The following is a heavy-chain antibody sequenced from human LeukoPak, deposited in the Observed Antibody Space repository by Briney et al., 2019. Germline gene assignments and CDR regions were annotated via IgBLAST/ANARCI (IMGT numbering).Heavy chain of an antibody. J-gene: IGHJ4*02. Sequence: ASVKVSCKASGYTFTGYYMHWVRQAPGQGLEWMGIINPSGGSTSYAQKFQGRVTMTRDTSTGTVYMELSSLRSEDTAVYYCARDRVDCGGVCYGGYFDYWGQGTLVTVSS. V-gene: IGHV1-46*01. D-gene: IGHD2-21*02. CDR2: INPSGGST. CDR3: ARDRVDCGGVCYGGYFDY. CDR1: GYTFTGYY.